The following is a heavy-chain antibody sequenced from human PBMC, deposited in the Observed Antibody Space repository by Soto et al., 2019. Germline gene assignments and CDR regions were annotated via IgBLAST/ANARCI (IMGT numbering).Heavy chain of an antibody. J-gene: IGHJ3*02. Sequence: SVKVSWKASGGTFSSYAISWGRQAPGQGLEWMGGIIPIFGTANYAQKFQGRVTITADKSTSTAYMELSSLRSEDTAVYYCAREWRYCSGGSCYSPDAFDIWGQGTMVTVSS. D-gene: IGHD2-15*01. CDR1: GGTFSSYA. V-gene: IGHV1-69*06. CDR3: AREWRYCSGGSCYSPDAFDI. CDR2: IIPIFGTA.